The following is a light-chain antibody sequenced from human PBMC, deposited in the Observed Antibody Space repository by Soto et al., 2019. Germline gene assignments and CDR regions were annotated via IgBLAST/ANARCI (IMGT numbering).Light chain of an antibody. CDR3: QQYGSSPEIT. CDR2: GAS. CDR1: QSVSSTY. V-gene: IGKV3-20*01. J-gene: IGKJ5*01. Sequence: TVLTQSPGTLSLSQGERATLSCRASQSVSSTYLAWYQHKPGQAPRLLIYGASRRATGIPDRFSASGSGTDFTLTISRLEPEDFAVYYCQQYGSSPEITFGQGTRLEIK.